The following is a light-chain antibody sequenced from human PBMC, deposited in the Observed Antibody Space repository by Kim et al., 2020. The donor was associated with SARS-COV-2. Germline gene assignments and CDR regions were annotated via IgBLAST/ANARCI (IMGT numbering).Light chain of an antibody. V-gene: IGLV3-1*01. CDR3: QAWDSSTSWV. J-gene: IGLJ3*02. CDR2: QDN. CDR1: KLGDKY. Sequence: SYELTQPPSVSVSPGQTDSITCSGDKLGDKYACWYQQKPGQSPVLVIYQDNKRPSGIPERFSGSNSGNTATLTISGTQAMDEADYYCQAWDSSTSWVFGGGTQLTVL.